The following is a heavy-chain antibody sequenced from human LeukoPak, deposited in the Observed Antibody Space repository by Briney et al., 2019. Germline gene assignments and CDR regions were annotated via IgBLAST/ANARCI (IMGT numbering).Heavy chain of an antibody. J-gene: IGHJ6*02. V-gene: IGHV4-39*07. CDR1: GGSISSSSYY. CDR2: IYYSGST. CDR3: ARDRVVTASYYYGMDV. D-gene: IGHD2-21*02. Sequence: PSETLSLTCTVSGGSISSSSYYWGWIRQPPGKGLEWIGTIYYSGSTYYNPSLKSRVTISVDTSKNQFSLKLSSVTAADTAVYYCARDRVVTASYYYGMDVWGQGTTVTVSS.